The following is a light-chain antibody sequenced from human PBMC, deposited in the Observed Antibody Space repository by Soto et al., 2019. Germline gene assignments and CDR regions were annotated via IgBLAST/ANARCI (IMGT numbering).Light chain of an antibody. CDR3: QSYDSRLSVL. J-gene: IGLJ2*01. CDR2: GNS. V-gene: IGLV1-40*01. Sequence: QSVLTQPPSVSGAPGQRVTISCTGSSSNIGAGYDVHWYQQLPGTAPKLLIYGNSNRPSGVPDRFSGSKSGTSASLAITGLQAEDDADYCFQSYDSRLSVLFGGGTKLTVL. CDR1: SSNIGAGYD.